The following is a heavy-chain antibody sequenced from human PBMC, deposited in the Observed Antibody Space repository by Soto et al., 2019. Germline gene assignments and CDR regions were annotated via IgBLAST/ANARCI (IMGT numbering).Heavy chain of an antibody. CDR2: ISGSGATT. CDR1: GFTFSSYA. CDR3: AKLRYFDWSAYNWFEY. Sequence: GGSLRLSCAATGFTFSSYAMTWVRQAPGKGLEWVSGISGSGATTSYADSVKGRFAVSRDNSKNTLYLQMNSLRVEDTAVYHCAKLRYFDWSAYNWFEYWGQGT. D-gene: IGHD3-9*01. V-gene: IGHV3-23*01. J-gene: IGHJ5*01.